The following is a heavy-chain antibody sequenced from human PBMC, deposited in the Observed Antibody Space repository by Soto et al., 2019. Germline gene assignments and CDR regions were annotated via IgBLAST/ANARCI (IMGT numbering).Heavy chain of an antibody. D-gene: IGHD3-10*01. CDR2: SSYNGGT. CDR1: TDASSATNAY. J-gene: IGHJ4*02. CDR3: ARHRIEVVWRGFDF. Sequence: SETLRRNCTVSTDASSATNAYGGWIRQPRGKGRQWIGSSSYNGGTFDNPSLKGRVVISFDTSKKPSSLQVTSVIAADTAVYFCARHRIEVVWRGFDFWGQGSPVTV. V-gene: IGHV4-39*01.